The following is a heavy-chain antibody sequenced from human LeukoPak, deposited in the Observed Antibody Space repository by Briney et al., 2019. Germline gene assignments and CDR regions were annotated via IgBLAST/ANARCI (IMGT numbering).Heavy chain of an antibody. CDR2: ISSSSSYI. Sequence: GGSLRLSCAASGFTFSSYSMNWVRQAPGKGLEWVSSISSSSSYIYYADSVKGRFTISRDNAKNSLYLQMNSLRAEDTAVYYCARARTIFGVVIIPTYFDFWGQGTLDTVSS. V-gene: IGHV3-21*01. CDR1: GFTFSSYS. J-gene: IGHJ4*02. D-gene: IGHD3-3*01. CDR3: ARARTIFGVVIIPTYFDF.